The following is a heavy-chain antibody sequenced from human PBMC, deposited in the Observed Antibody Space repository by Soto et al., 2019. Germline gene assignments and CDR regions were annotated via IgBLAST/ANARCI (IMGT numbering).Heavy chain of an antibody. CDR3: ARVPTYYYYGMDV. Sequence: GESLKLSCKGSGYSFTSYWISWVRQMPGKGLEWMGRIDPSDSYTNYSPSFQGHVTISADKSSSTAYLQWNSLKASDTAMYYCARVPTYYYYGMDVWGQGTTVTVS. J-gene: IGHJ6*02. V-gene: IGHV5-10-1*01. CDR1: GYSFTSYW. CDR2: IDPSDSYT.